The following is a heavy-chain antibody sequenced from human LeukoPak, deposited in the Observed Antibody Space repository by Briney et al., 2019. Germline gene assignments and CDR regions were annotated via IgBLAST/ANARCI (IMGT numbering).Heavy chain of an antibody. CDR1: GFTFSSYE. Sequence: GGSLRLSCAASGFTFSSYEMNWVRQAPGKGLEWVSAISGSGGSTYYADSVKGRFTISRDNSKNTLYLQMNSLRAEDTAVYYCAGDCGGDCYVGYWGQGTLVTVSS. V-gene: IGHV3-23*01. J-gene: IGHJ4*02. D-gene: IGHD2-21*02. CDR3: AGDCGGDCYVGY. CDR2: ISGSGGST.